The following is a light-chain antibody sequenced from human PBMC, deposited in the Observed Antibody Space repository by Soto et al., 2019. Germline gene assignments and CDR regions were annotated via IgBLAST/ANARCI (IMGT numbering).Light chain of an antibody. CDR2: RNN. J-gene: IGLJ1*01. CDR1: SSNIGSNY. V-gene: IGLV1-47*03. CDR3: AAWDDSLSGSYV. Sequence: QSVLTQPPSASGTPGQRVTISCSGSSSNIGSNYVYWYQQLPGTAPKLLIYRNNQRPSGVPDRFSGSKSGTSASLAISGLWYEDEADYYCAAWDDSLSGSYVFGTGTKVTV.